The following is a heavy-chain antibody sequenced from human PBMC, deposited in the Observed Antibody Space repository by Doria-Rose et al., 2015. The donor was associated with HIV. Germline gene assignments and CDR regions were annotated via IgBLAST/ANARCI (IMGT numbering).Heavy chain of an antibody. CDR2: INHSGST. J-gene: IGHJ6*02. V-gene: IGHV4-34*01. D-gene: IGHD1-1*01. CDR3: ARLQQLPWLSQLGDLVRYPMDV. Sequence: EWIGEINHSGSTNYNPSLKSRVTISVDTSKNQLSLKLSSVTAADTAVYYCARLQQLPWLSQLGDLVRYPMDVWGQGTTVTVSS.